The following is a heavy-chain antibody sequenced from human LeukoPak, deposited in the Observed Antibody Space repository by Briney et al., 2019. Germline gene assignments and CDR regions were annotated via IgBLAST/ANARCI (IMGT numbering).Heavy chain of an antibody. CDR2: IYYSGST. D-gene: IGHD3-10*01. J-gene: IGHJ2*01. CDR1: GGSFSGYY. V-gene: IGHV4-30-4*08. CDR3: ARDYYGSGSLRYFDL. Sequence: PSETLSLTCAVYGGSFSGYYWSWIRQPPGKGLEWIGYIYYSGSTYYNPSLKSRVTMSLDTSKNQFSLKLSSVTAADTAVYYCARDYYGSGSLRYFDLWGRGTLVTVSS.